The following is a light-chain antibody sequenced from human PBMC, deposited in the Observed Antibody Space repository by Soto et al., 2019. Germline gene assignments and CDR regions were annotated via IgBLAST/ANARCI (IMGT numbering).Light chain of an antibody. V-gene: IGLV2-14*01. Sequence: QSALTQPASVSGSPRQSITISCTGTSSDVGGYNYVSWYQQHPGKAPKLMIYEVSNRPSGVSNRFSGSRSGNTASLTISGLQAADEAEYYCSSYTSRSTLVFGGGTKLTVL. J-gene: IGLJ2*01. CDR1: SSDVGGYNY. CDR3: SSYTSRSTLV. CDR2: EVS.